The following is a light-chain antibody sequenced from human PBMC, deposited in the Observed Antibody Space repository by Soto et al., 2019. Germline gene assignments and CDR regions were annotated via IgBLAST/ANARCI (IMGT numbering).Light chain of an antibody. V-gene: IGKV3-20*01. Sequence: EIVLTQSPGTLSLSPGERGTLSCRASQNLGTLYLAWFQQKSGQAPRLLIYSASRRATGIPDRFSGSGSGTDFTLTISRLEPEDFAVYYCQQYGNSPQTFGQGTRLEIK. J-gene: IGKJ5*01. CDR3: QQYGNSPQT. CDR1: QNLGTLY. CDR2: SAS.